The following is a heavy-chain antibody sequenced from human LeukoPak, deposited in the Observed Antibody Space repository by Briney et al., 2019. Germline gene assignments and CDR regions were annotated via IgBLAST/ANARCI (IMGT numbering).Heavy chain of an antibody. CDR3: ARYHGDYGTLDY. D-gene: IGHD4-17*01. V-gene: IGHV1-18*01. CDR2: ISAYNGNT. Sequence: ASVRVSCKASGYTFTSYGISWLHQPPGQGLKWLGWISAYNGNTNYAQKLQGRVTMTTDTSTSTAYMELRSLRSDDTAVYYCARYHGDYGTLDYWGQGTLVTVSS. CDR1: GYTFTSYG. J-gene: IGHJ4*02.